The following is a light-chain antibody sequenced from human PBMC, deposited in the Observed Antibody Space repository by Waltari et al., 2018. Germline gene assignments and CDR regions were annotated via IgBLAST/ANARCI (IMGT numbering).Light chain of an antibody. CDR3: QQYDSSPRT. CDR2: GAS. J-gene: IGKJ1*01. Sequence: EIVLTQSPGTLSLSPGERATLSCRASQSVSRSYLAWYQQKPGQAPRLLIYGASSMTTGIPDRFSGSGSGTDFTLTISRLEPEDFAVYYCQQYDSSPRTFGQGTKVEIK. V-gene: IGKV3-20*01. CDR1: QSVSRSY.